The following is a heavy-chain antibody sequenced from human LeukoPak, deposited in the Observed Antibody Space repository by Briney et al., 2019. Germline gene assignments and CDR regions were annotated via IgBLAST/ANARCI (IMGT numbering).Heavy chain of an antibody. CDR1: GYSFTSYW. J-gene: IGHJ6*03. CDR2: IYPGDSDT. Sequence: GESLKISCKGSGYSFTSYWIGWVRQMPGKGLEWMGIIYPGDSDTRYSPSFQGQVTISADKSISTAYLQWSSLKASDTAMYYCARHPIVDTAMVPPGYYYYMDVWGKGTTVTVSS. D-gene: IGHD5-18*01. V-gene: IGHV5-51*01. CDR3: ARHPIVDTAMVPPGYYYYMDV.